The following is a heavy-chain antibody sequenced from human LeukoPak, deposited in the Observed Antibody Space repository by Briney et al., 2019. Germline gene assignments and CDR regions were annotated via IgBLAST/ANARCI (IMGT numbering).Heavy chain of an antibody. J-gene: IGHJ3*01. D-gene: IGHD3-10*01. Sequence: GGSLRLSCAASGLTFSSNAMTWVRQAPGKGLEWVSTISGSGGSTYYADSVKGRFTISRDNSKNTLYLQMNSLRAEDTAVYYCAKDSFTVVRGVGSDDGFAVWGQGTMVIVSS. CDR3: AKDSFTVVRGVGSDDGFAV. CDR1: GLTFSSNA. V-gene: IGHV3-23*01. CDR2: ISGSGGST.